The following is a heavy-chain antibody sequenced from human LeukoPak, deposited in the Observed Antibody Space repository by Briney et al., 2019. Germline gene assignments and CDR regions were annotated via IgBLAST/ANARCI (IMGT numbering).Heavy chain of an antibody. CDR1: GYTFTSYW. CDR3: ARALLWFGEPSHIDY. Sequence: ASVKVSCKASGYTFTSYWISWVRQAPGQGLEWMGCITAYNGNTNYAQKLQGRVTMTTDTSTSTAYMQLSSLRADDTAVYYCARALLWFGEPSHIDYWGQGTLVTASS. V-gene: IGHV1-18*01. CDR2: ITAYNGNT. J-gene: IGHJ4*02. D-gene: IGHD3-10*01.